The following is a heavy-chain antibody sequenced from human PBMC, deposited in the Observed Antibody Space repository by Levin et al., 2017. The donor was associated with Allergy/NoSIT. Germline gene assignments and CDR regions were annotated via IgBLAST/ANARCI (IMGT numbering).Heavy chain of an antibody. J-gene: IGHJ4*02. D-gene: IGHD2-21*02. CDR2: ITSDGNNK. V-gene: IGHV3-30*02. CDR3: AKGGDMDN. Sequence: GGSLRLSCAASGFTFTTYGMHWVRQAPGKGLEWVAIITSDGNNKYYAASVKGRFTISRDNSKNTVHLHMNSLTTDDTAVYYCAKGGDMDNWGQGAVVAVSS. CDR1: GFTFTTYG.